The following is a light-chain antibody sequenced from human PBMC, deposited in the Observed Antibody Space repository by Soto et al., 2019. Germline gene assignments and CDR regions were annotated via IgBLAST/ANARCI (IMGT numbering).Light chain of an antibody. CDR1: QSVSSY. V-gene: IGKV3-11*01. CDR3: QQRSNWPL. J-gene: IGKJ3*01. Sequence: EIVLTQSPATLSLSPGERATLSCRASQSVSSYLAWYQQKPGQAPRLLIYDASNSATGIPARFSGSGSGTDFTLTISSLEPDDFAVYYCQQRSNWPLFGPGTKVDIK. CDR2: DAS.